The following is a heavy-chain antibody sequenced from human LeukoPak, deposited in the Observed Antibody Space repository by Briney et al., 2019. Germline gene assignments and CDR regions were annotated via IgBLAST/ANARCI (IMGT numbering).Heavy chain of an antibody. Sequence: PGGSLRLSCAASGFTFSTYDMHWVRQAPGKGLEWVAIISYDGSDKYYADSVKGRFTISRDNSKNTLYLQMNSLRAEDTAMYYCAKDFGEAAFDIWGQGTMVTVSS. J-gene: IGHJ3*02. V-gene: IGHV3-30*18. D-gene: IGHD3-10*01. CDR2: ISYDGSDK. CDR1: GFTFSTYD. CDR3: AKDFGEAAFDI.